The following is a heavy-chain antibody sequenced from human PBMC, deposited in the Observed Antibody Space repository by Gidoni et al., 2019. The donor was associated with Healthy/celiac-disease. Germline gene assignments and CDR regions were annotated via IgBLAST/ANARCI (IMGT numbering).Heavy chain of an antibody. D-gene: IGHD2-2*01. CDR3: AKAPAELLSPFDY. CDR1: GVAFSSYA. J-gene: IGHJ4*02. Sequence: EVQLLESGGGMVQPGGSLRLSWAASGVAFSSYARSWVRQAPGKGLVWVSAISGCGGSTYYADSVKGRFTISRDNSKNTLYLQMNSLRAEDTAVYYCAKAPAELLSPFDYWGQGTLVTVSS. V-gene: IGHV3-23*01. CDR2: ISGCGGST.